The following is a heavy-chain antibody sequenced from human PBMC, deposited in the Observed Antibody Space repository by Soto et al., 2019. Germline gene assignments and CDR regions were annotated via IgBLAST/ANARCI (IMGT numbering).Heavy chain of an antibody. CDR1: GGSISSYY. V-gene: IGHV4-59*01. D-gene: IGHD6-13*01. CDR2: IYYSGST. CDR3: ARAVAAAGTSYYYYGMDV. Sequence: SETLSLTCTVSGGSISSYYWSWIRQPPGKGLEWIGYIYYSGSTNYNPSLKSRVTISVDTSKNQFSLKLSSVTAADTAVYYCARAVAAAGTSYYYYGMDVWGQGTTVTVSS. J-gene: IGHJ6*02.